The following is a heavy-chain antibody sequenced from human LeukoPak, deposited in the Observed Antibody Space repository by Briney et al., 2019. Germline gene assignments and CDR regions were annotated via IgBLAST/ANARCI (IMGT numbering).Heavy chain of an antibody. CDR1: GFTFSSYA. CDR3: AKDASARPSDY. V-gene: IGHV3-23*01. J-gene: IGHJ4*02. CDR2: ISDSGDST. Sequence: GGSLRLSCAASGFTFSSYAMSWLRQAPGKGLEWVSFISDSGDSTYYADSVKGRFTISRDNSKNTLYLQMSSLRAEDTAIYYCAKDASARPSDYWGPGTLVTVSS. D-gene: IGHD3-3*01.